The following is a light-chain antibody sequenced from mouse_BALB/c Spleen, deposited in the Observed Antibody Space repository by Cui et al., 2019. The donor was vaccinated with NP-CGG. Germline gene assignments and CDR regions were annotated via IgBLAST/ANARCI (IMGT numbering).Light chain of an antibody. Sequence: QAVLSLESALTTSPGETVTLTCRSSTGAVTTSNYANWVQERPDHLFTGLIGGTNNRAPGVSARFSGSLIGDKAALTITGAQTEDEAIYFCALWYSNHWVFGGGTKLTVL. CDR2: GTN. CDR1: TGAVTTSNY. J-gene: IGLJ1*01. V-gene: IGLV1*01. CDR3: ALWYSNHWV.